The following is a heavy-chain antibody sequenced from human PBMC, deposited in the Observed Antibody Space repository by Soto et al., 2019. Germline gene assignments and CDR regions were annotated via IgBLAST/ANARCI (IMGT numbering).Heavy chain of an antibody. CDR1: GFTFSSYG. CDR2: IWYDGSNK. D-gene: IGHD6-13*01. CDR3: AREGQQLPCDY. V-gene: IGHV3-33*01. J-gene: IGHJ4*02. Sequence: QVQLVESGGGVVQPGRSLRLSCAASGFTFSSYGMHWVRQAPGKGLEWVAVIWYDGSNKYYADSVKGRFTISRDNSKNTLYLQMNSLRAEDTAVYYCAREGQQLPCDYWGQGTLVTVSS.